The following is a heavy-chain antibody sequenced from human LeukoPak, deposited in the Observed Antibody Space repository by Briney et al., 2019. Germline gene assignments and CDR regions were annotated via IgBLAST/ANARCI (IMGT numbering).Heavy chain of an antibody. J-gene: IGHJ4*02. V-gene: IGHV1-8*02. Sequence: ASVKVSCKASGYTFTSYDINWVRQATGQGLEWMGWMNPNSGNTGYAQKFQGRVTMTRDTSTSTVYMELSSLRSEDTAVYYCARDGYGDYGFDYWGQGTLVTVSS. CDR2: MNPNSGNT. CDR1: GYTFTSYD. CDR3: ARDGYGDYGFDY. D-gene: IGHD4-17*01.